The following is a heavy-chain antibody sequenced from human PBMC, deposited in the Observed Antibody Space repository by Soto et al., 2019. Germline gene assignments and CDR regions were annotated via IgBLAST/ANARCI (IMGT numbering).Heavy chain of an antibody. D-gene: IGHD6-13*01. CDR3: RSSSRYSTDV. CDR1: GCSITSSFY. CDR2: IYGTGNT. Sequence: QLQLQESGPGLVTPSETLSPSCTVSGCSITSSFYWGWIRPPPGKGLEWIGSIYGTGNTYYNPSLKGRVTISADTSKNQFSLNLISVTAADTSVYYCRSSSRYSTDVWGQGATVTVSS. J-gene: IGHJ6*02. V-gene: IGHV4-39*01.